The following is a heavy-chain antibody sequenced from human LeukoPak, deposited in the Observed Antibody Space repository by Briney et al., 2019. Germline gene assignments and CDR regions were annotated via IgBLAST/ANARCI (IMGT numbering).Heavy chain of an antibody. D-gene: IGHD6-19*01. CDR2: INHSGST. CDR1: GGSFSGYY. Sequence: TSETLSLTCAVYGGSFSGYYWSWIRQPPGKGLEWIGEINHSGSTNYNPSLKSRVTISVDTSKNRFSLRLSSVTAADTAVYYCARVLEGSSGQHWYFDLWGRGTLVTVSS. V-gene: IGHV4-34*01. CDR3: ARVLEGSSGQHWYFDL. J-gene: IGHJ2*01.